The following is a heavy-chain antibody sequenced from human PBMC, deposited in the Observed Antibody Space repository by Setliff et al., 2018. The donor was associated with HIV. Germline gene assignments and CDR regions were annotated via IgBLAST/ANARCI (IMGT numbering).Heavy chain of an antibody. CDR2: ISSSSTYT. Sequence: PGGSLRLSCAASGFTFSPYWMHWVRQAPGKGLEWVSSISSSSTYTFYADSVKGRFTISRDNAKNSLYLQMNSLRAEDTAVYYCARLMYSSGPGSFDYWGQGTLVTVSS. CDR1: GFTFSPYW. CDR3: ARLMYSSGPGSFDY. V-gene: IGHV3-21*01. J-gene: IGHJ4*02. D-gene: IGHD6-19*01.